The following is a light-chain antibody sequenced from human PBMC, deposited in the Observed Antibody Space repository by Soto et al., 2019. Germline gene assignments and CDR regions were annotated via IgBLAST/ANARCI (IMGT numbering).Light chain of an antibody. V-gene: IGLV2-8*01. CDR2: GVT. CDR1: SSDVGAYTY. Sequence: QSSLTQPPSASGSPGQSVTISCTGTSSDVGAYTYVSWYQQHPGKAPKLMIYGVTERPSGVPDRFSGSKSGTTASLTVSGLQTEDEAYYYCSSYAGSNNYVFGTGTKVTVL. CDR3: SSYAGSNNYV. J-gene: IGLJ1*01.